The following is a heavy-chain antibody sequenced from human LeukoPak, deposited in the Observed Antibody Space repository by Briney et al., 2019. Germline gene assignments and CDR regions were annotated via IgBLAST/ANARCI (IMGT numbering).Heavy chain of an antibody. V-gene: IGHV3-33*01. Sequence: GGSLRLSCAASGFTFSNYAMHWVRQAPGKGLEWVAVIGYHGSNKYYADSVKGRFTISRDNSKNTLFLQMNSLRAEDTAVYYCARTTSFDYWGQGTLVTVSS. CDR3: ARTTSFDY. CDR1: GFTFSNYA. J-gene: IGHJ4*02. D-gene: IGHD1-1*01. CDR2: IGYHGSNK.